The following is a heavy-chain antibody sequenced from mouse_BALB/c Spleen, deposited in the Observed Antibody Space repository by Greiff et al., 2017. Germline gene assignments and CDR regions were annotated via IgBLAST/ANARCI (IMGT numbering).Heavy chain of an antibody. J-gene: IGHJ4*01. Sequence: EVKLVESGGGLVQPGGSLKLSCAASGFTFSSYTMSWVRQTPEKRLEWVAYISNGGGSTYYPDTVKGRFTISRDNAKNTLYLQMSSLKSEDTAMYYCARHEHYDLVGYAMDYWGQGTSVTVSS. CDR3: ARHEHYDLVGYAMDY. D-gene: IGHD1-1*01. CDR1: GFTFSSYT. V-gene: IGHV5-12-2*01. CDR2: ISNGGGST.